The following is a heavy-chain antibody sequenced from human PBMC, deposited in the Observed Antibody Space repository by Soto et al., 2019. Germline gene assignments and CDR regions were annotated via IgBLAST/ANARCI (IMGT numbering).Heavy chain of an antibody. J-gene: IGHJ3*02. D-gene: IGHD2-15*01. CDR2: ISSSSSTI. CDR3: ARDQGYCTGGNCYAVERVAAFDM. CDR1: GFTFSSYS. V-gene: IGHV3-48*01. Sequence: GGSLRLSCAASGFTFSSYSINWVRQAPGKGLEWVSYISSSSSTIYYADSVKGRFTLSRDNAKNSLYLEMNSLRAEDTAVYYCARDQGYCTGGNCYAVERVAAFDMWGQGTTVTVSS.